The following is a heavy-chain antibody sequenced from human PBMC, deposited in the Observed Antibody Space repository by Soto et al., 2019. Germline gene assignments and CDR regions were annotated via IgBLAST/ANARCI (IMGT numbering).Heavy chain of an antibody. CDR3: ARAIWGSSSGWDY. J-gene: IGHJ4*02. CDR1: GFTFSDYY. D-gene: IGHD6-13*01. Sequence: QVQLVESGGGLVKPGGSLSLSCAASGFTFSDYYMSWIRRAPGKGLEWVSYISTGSSHTNYADSVKGRFTISRDNAKNSLYLQMNSLRADDTAVYYCARAIWGSSSGWDYWGQGTLVTVSS. CDR2: ISTGSSHT. V-gene: IGHV3-11*05.